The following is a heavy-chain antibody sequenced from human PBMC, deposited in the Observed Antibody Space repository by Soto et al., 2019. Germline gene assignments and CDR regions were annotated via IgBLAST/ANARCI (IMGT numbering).Heavy chain of an antibody. D-gene: IGHD6-13*01. CDR2: INPSGGST. Sequence: QVQLVQSGAEVKKPGASVKVSCKASGYTFTSYYMHWVRQAPGQGLEGMGIINPSGGSTSYAQKFQGRVTMTRDTSTSTVYMELSSLRSEDTAVYYCARERAGYSSSWWVDYWGQGTLVTVSS. V-gene: IGHV1-46*01. J-gene: IGHJ4*02. CDR3: ARERAGYSSSWWVDY. CDR1: GYTFTSYY.